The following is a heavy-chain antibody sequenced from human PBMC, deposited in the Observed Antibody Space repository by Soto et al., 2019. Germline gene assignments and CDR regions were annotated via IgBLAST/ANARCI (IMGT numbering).Heavy chain of an antibody. CDR2: IYYSGST. CDR3: ARANSGYDVLRHWFDP. V-gene: IGHV4-39*07. D-gene: IGHD5-12*01. J-gene: IGHJ5*02. Sequence: SETLSLTCTVSGGSISSSSYYWGWIRQPPGKGLEWIGSIYYSGSTYYNPSLKSRVTISVDTSKNQFSLKLSSVTAADTAVYYCARANSGYDVLRHWFDPWGQGTLVTVSS. CDR1: GGSISSSSYY.